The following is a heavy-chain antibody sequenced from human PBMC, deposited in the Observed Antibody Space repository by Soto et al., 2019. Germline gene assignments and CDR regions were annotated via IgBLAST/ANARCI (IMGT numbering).Heavy chain of an antibody. Sequence: QVQLVQSGAEVKKPGSSVKVSCKASGGTFSSYAISWVRQAPGQGLEWMGGIIPIFGTANYAQKFQGRVTITADESTSTAYMEVSSLRSEDTAVYYCALSEYSGYLWNYFDYWGQGTLVTVSS. CDR3: ALSEYSGYLWNYFDY. V-gene: IGHV1-69*01. CDR1: GGTFSSYA. D-gene: IGHD5-12*01. J-gene: IGHJ4*02. CDR2: IIPIFGTA.